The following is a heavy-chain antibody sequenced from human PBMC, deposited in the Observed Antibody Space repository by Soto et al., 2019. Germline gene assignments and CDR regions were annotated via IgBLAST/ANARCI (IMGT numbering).Heavy chain of an antibody. D-gene: IGHD2-15*01. CDR1: GGTFSSYA. CDR2: IIPIFGTA. V-gene: IGHV1-69*12. Sequence: QVQLVQSGAEVKKPGSSVKVSCKASGGTFSSYAISWVRQAPGQGLEWMGGIIPIFGTANYAQQFQGRVTITADESTSTAYMELSSLRSEDTAVYYCARGRNCSGGSCYSLEDYYGMDVWGQGTTVTVSS. CDR3: ARGRNCSGGSCYSLEDYYGMDV. J-gene: IGHJ6*02.